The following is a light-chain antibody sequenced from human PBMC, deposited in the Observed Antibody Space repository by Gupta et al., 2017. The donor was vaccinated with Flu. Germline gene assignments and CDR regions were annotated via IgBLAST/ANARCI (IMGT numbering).Light chain of an antibody. CDR1: QSLVASDGNTY. CDR2: MVS. CDR3: MQGTHWLT. J-gene: IGKJ4*01. Sequence: DVVMTQSPLSLPVTLGQPASISCRSSQSLVASDGNTYLNWFQQRPGQSPRRLIYMVSNRDSGVPDRISGSGSGTDFTLKISRVEAEDVGRYYCMQGTHWLTFGGGTKVEIK. V-gene: IGKV2-30*01.